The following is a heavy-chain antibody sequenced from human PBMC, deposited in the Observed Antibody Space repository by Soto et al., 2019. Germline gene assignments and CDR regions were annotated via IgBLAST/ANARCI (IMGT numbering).Heavy chain of an antibody. D-gene: IGHD2-8*01. Sequence: ASVKVSCKASGYSLTYNGITWVRQASGQGLEYVGWISPDSGKTDYAQKFQGRVTMTRDTSINTVYMELSSLRSDDTAVYYCARVYGYYYYYMDVWGKGTTVTVSS. V-gene: IGHV1-8*01. CDR3: ARVYGYYYYYMDV. CDR2: ISPDSGKT. J-gene: IGHJ6*03. CDR1: GYSLTYNG.